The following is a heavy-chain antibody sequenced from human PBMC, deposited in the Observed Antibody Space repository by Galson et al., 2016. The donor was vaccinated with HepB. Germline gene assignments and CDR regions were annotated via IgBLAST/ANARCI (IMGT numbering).Heavy chain of an antibody. CDR3: ASGTGAYVQ. V-gene: IGHV6-1*01. CDR1: GDSVSRNTAA. D-gene: IGHD1-1*01. J-gene: IGHJ4*02. CDR2: TYYGSEWSS. Sequence: CAISGDSVSRNTAAWNWIRQSPSRGLEWLGRTYYGSEWSSDYAVSMKSRITINADTSMNQFSLQLNSVTPEDTAVYYCASGTGAYVQWGQGTLVTVSS.